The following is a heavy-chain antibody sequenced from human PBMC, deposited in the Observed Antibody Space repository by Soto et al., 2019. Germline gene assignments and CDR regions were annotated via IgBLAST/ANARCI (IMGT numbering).Heavy chain of an antibody. V-gene: IGHV4-34*01. Sequence: PSETLSLTCAVYGGSFSGYYWSWIRQPPGKGLEWIGEINHSGSTNYNPSLKSRVTISVDTSKNQFSLKLSSVTAEDTAVYYCAKDRHYPWDYFHYWGQGTLVIVSS. CDR2: INHSGST. D-gene: IGHD3-10*01. J-gene: IGHJ4*02. CDR1: GGSFSGYY. CDR3: AKDRHYPWDYFHY.